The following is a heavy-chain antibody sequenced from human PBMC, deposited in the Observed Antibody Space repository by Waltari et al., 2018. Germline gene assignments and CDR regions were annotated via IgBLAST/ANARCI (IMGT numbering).Heavy chain of an antibody. V-gene: IGHV4-4*07. CDR2: IYGSGGST. CDR1: GGSISSNY. J-gene: IGHJ4*02. Sequence: QVQLQESGPGLVKPSETLSLTCAVSGGSISSNYWSWIRQPPGKGLEWIGRIYGSGGSTDYNPSLKSRVTISTDTSKNQFSLKLSSVTAADTAVYYCARDRVWEQMAGTVYYFDYWGQGVLVTVSS. D-gene: IGHD1-26*01. CDR3: ARDRVWEQMAGTVYYFDY.